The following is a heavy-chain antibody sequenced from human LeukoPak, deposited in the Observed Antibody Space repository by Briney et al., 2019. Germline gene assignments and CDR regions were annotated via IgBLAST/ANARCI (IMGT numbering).Heavy chain of an antibody. CDR1: GFSLSTSGVG. CDR3: AHSRWPGQWPVNPNWFDP. V-gene: IGHV2-5*01. CDR2: IYWNDDK. D-gene: IGHD6-19*01. Sequence: SGPTLVKPTQTLTLTCTFSGFSLSTSGVGVGWIRQPPGKALEWLALIYWNDDKRYSPSLKSRLTITKDTSKNQVVLTMTNMDPVDTATYYCAHSRWPGQWPVNPNWFDPWGQGTLVTVSS. J-gene: IGHJ5*02.